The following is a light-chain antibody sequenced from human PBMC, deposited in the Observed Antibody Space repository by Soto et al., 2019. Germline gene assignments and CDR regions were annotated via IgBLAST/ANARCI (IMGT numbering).Light chain of an antibody. Sequence: DIVLTQSPVTLSLSPGERATLSCRASQSLSSSYLSWYHQKAGQAPRLLMYGASNRAAGFPDRLSGSGSGTYFTLTTRSMKTEDFAVYSCHCRQFAEYSLHTFGQGTKVEMK. V-gene: IGKV3-20*01. CDR2: GAS. CDR1: QSLSSSY. CDR3: HCRQFAEYSLHT. J-gene: IGKJ2*01.